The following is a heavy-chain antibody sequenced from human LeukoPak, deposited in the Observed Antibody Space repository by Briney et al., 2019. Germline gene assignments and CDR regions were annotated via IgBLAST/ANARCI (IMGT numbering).Heavy chain of an antibody. CDR1: GYTFTGYY. D-gene: IGHD6-13*01. V-gene: IGHV1-2*02. Sequence: ASVKVSCKASGYTFTGYYMHWVRQAPGQGLEWMGWINPNSGGTNYAQKFQGRVTMTRDTSISTAYMELSRLRSDDTGVYYCARDTSVGQQLLSPNDYWGQGTLVTVSS. CDR2: INPNSGGT. CDR3: ARDTSVGQQLLSPNDY. J-gene: IGHJ4*02.